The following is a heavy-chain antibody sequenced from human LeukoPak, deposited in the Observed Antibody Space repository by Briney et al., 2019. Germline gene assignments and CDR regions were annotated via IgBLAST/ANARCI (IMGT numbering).Heavy chain of an antibody. V-gene: IGHV4-61*02. J-gene: IGHJ2*01. Sequence: SETLSHTCTVSGGSITSGSYYGSWIRQPAGKGLEWIGRIYTSGSTNYNPSLKSRVTISVDTSKNQFSLKLSSVTAADTAVYYCARDMRGNIYGYRPTEIYWFFDLWGRGTLVTVSS. D-gene: IGHD5-18*01. CDR3: ARDMRGNIYGYRPTEIYWFFDL. CDR1: GGSITSGSYY. CDR2: IYTSGST.